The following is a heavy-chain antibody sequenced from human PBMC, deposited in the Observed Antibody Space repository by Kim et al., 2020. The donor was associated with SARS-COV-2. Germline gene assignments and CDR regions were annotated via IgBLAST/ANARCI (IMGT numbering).Heavy chain of an antibody. CDR3: ARRSPIRGVTFFEY. CDR2: MYYGGNT. CDR1: GGSISSRNYY. V-gene: IGHV4-39*01. J-gene: IGHJ4*01. Sequence: SETLSLTCTVSGGSISSRNYYWGWIRQTPGKGLEWIGSMYYGGNTYFNPSLKSRVTISVDTSKNQFSLRLSSVTAADTAVYYCARRSPIRGVTFFEYWG. D-gene: IGHD3-10*01.